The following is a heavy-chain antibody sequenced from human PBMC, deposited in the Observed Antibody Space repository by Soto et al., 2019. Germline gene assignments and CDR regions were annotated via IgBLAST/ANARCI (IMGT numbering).Heavy chain of an antibody. V-gene: IGHV3-21*01. Sequence: GSLRLSCAASGFTFSSYSMNWVRQAPGKGLEWVSSISSSSSYIYYADSVKGRFTISRDNAKNSLYLQMNSLRAEDTAVYYCGRGPAIFGGFKNNRPVGGKGTTVT. CDR1: GFTFSSYS. D-gene: IGHD3-3*01. CDR3: GRGPAIFGGFKNNRPV. CDR2: ISSSSSYI. J-gene: IGHJ6*03.